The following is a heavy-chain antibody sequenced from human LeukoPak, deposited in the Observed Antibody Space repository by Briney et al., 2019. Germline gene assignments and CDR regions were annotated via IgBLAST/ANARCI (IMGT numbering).Heavy chain of an antibody. V-gene: IGHV4-31*03. J-gene: IGHJ4*02. CDR1: GGSISSGGYY. CDR2: IYYSGST. CDR3: ARGTYYDIFTGYYINY. D-gene: IGHD3-9*01. Sequence: SQTLSLTCTVSGGSISSGGYYWSWIRQNPGKGLEWIGYIYYSGSTYYNPSLKSRVTISVDTSKNQFSLKLSSVTAADTAVYYCARGTYYDIFTGYYINYWGQGTLVTVSS.